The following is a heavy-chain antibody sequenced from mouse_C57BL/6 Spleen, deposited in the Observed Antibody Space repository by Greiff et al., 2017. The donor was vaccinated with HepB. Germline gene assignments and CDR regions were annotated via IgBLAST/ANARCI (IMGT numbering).Heavy chain of an antibody. D-gene: IGHD1-1*01. V-gene: IGHV3-6*01. CDR2: ISYDGSN. CDR1: GYSITSGYY. J-gene: IGHJ4*01. CDR3: ATPLTTVVVPYAMDY. Sequence: EVQLVESGPGLVKPSQSLSLTCSVTGYSITSGYYWNWIRQFPGNKLEWMGYISYDGSNNYNPSLKNRISITRDTSKNQFFLKLNSVTTEDTATYYCATPLTTVVVPYAMDYWGQGTSVTVSS.